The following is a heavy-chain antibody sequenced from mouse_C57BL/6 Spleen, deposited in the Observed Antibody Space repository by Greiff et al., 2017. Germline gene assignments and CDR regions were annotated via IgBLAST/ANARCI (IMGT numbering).Heavy chain of an antibody. D-gene: IGHD1-1*01. CDR2: IDPSDSET. V-gene: IGHV1-52*01. CDR3: AREGDGREGDIDV. CDR1: GYTFTSYW. Sequence: QVQLQQPGAELVRPGSSVKLSCKASGYTFTSYWMHWVKQRPIQGLAWLGNIDPSDSETHSNQKFTDKAPLYVDKASRTGYMQLSDLTSEDSAGYYCAREGDGREGDIDVWGTGTTVTVSS. J-gene: IGHJ1*03.